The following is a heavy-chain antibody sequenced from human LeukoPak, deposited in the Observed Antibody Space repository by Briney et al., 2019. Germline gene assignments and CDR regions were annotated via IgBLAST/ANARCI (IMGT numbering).Heavy chain of an antibody. CDR3: AKDGLKGGATSPDYYYYYMDV. Sequence: GGSLRLSCAASGFTFSSYGMHWVRQAPGKGLEWVAVISYDGSNKYYADSVKGRFTISRDNSKNTLYLQMNSLRAEDTAVYYCAKDGLKGGATSPDYYYYYMDVWGKGTTVTVSS. J-gene: IGHJ6*03. CDR1: GFTFSSYG. V-gene: IGHV3-30*18. D-gene: IGHD1-26*01. CDR2: ISYDGSNK.